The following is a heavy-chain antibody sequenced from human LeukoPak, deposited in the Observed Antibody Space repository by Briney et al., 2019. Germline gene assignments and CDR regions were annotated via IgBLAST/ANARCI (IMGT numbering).Heavy chain of an antibody. CDR2: TYYMAKWYN. J-gene: IGHJ5*02. Sequence: SQTLSLTCAISGDSVSSNSAAWNWIRQSPSRGLECLRRTYYMAKWYNDYALSVQSRITVNPDTSNNQFSLQLNSVTPEDTAVYYCARSPYSSSWYGYNWFDPWGQGTLVTVSS. CDR1: GDSVSSNSAA. CDR3: ARSPYSSSWYGYNWFDP. V-gene: IGHV6-1*01. D-gene: IGHD6-13*01.